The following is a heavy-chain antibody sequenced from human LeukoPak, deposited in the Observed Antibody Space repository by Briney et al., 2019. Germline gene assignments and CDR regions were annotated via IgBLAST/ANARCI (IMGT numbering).Heavy chain of an antibody. D-gene: IGHD1-26*01. J-gene: IGHJ5*02. V-gene: IGHV1-18*01. Sequence: GSSVKVSCKASGGTFSSYAISWVRQAPGQGLEWMGWISAYNGNTNYAQKLQGRVTMTTDTSTSTAYMELRSLRSDDTAVYYCARVVNRWLGTGVQGKGVTVTS. CDR1: GGTFSSYA. CDR2: ISAYNGNT. CDR3: ARVVNRWLGT.